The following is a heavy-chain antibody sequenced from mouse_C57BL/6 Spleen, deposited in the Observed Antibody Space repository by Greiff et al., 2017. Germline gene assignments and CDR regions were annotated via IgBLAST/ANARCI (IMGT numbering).Heavy chain of an antibody. J-gene: IGHJ4*01. CDR1: GFTFSSYA. CDR2: ISDGGSYT. CDR3: ARDQEAYAMDY. Sequence: DVMLVESGGGLVKPGGSLKLSCAASGFTFSSYAMSWVRQTPEKRLEWVATISDGGSYTYYPDNVKGRFTISRDNAKNNLYLQMSHLKSEDTAMYYCARDQEAYAMDYWGQGTSVTVSS. V-gene: IGHV5-4*01.